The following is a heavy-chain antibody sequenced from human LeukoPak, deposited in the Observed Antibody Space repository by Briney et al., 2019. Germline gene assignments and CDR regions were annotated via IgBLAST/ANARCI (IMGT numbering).Heavy chain of an antibody. D-gene: IGHD6-13*01. CDR3: ARAVAQLGHNCFDP. CDR2: INPNSGGT. Sequence: PSVKLSCTASGYTFTVYYMHWVRQAPGQGLEWMGWINPNSGGTNYAQKFQGRVTMTRDTSISTAYMELSRLRSDDTAVYYCARAVAQLGHNCFDPRGQGTLVTVSS. V-gene: IGHV1-2*02. J-gene: IGHJ5*02. CDR1: GYTFTVYY.